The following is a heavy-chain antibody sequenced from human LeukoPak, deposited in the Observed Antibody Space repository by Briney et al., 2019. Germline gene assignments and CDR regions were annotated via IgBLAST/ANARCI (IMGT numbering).Heavy chain of an antibody. J-gene: IGHJ6*02. CDR3: ARGVVGLIIIPGWEYDYYGMDV. V-gene: IGHV3-21*01. CDR2: ISSSSSYI. Sequence: GGSLRLSCAASGFTFSSYSMNWVRQAPGKGLVWVSSISSSSSYIYYADSVKGRFTISRDNAKNSLYLQMSSLRAEDTAVYYCARGVVGLIIIPGWEYDYYGMDVWGQGTTVSVSS. CDR1: GFTFSSYS. D-gene: IGHD3/OR15-3a*01.